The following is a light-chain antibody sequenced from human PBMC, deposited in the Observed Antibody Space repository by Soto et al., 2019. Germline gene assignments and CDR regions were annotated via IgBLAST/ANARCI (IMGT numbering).Light chain of an antibody. CDR3: QQFSSYPLT. CDR2: DAT. V-gene: IGKV3-20*01. CDR1: QTVSNNY. J-gene: IGKJ4*01. Sequence: EFVLTQSPGPLSFSPGERATLSCRASQTVSNNYLAWYQQKPGQAPRLLIYDATSRATGIPDRFSGGGSGTDFTLNISIRETAAFAVYYCQQFSSYPLTFGGGTNVEIQ.